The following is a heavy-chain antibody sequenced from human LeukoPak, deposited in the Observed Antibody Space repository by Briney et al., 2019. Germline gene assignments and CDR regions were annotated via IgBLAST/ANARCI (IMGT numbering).Heavy chain of an antibody. Sequence: SVKVSCTASGGTFSSYAISWVRQAPGQGLEWMGGISPIFGTANYAEKVQGRVTVTTDESTSTAYMELSSLRSEDKAMYYCAREGYDSSGYPGAFDYWGQGTLATVSS. V-gene: IGHV1-69*05. CDR1: GGTFSSYA. CDR3: AREGYDSSGYPGAFDY. D-gene: IGHD3-22*01. J-gene: IGHJ4*02. CDR2: ISPIFGTA.